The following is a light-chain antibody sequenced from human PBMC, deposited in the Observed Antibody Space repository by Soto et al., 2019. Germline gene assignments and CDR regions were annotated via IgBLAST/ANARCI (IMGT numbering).Light chain of an antibody. J-gene: IGKJ3*01. Sequence: DIQMTQSPSAMSAYVGDRVTITCRASQDISNYLVWFQQKPGKVQKRLIYAASSFQSGVPSRFIGSGSGTEFTLTISSLQPEDFATYYCLQHITYPFTFGPGTKVDF. CDR3: LQHITYPFT. CDR1: QDISNY. V-gene: IGKV1-17*03. CDR2: AAS.